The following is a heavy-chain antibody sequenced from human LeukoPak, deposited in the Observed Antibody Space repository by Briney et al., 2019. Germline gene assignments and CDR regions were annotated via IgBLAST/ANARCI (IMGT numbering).Heavy chain of an antibody. Sequence: GASVKVSCKASGYTFTSHYMHWVRQAPGQGLEWMGGIIPIFGTANYAQKFQGRVTITADKSTSTAYMELSSLRSEDTAVYYCARLLPIVVVPAANTTVTTTFDYWGQGTLVTVSS. J-gene: IGHJ4*02. D-gene: IGHD2-2*01. CDR2: IIPIFGTA. CDR1: GYTFTSHY. V-gene: IGHV1-69*06. CDR3: ARLLPIVVVPAANTTVTTTFDY.